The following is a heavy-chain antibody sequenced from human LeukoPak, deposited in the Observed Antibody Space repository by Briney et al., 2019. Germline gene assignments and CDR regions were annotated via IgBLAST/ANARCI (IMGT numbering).Heavy chain of an antibody. CDR1: GFRFSDYW. Sequence: PGGSLRLSCAASGFRFSDYWMTWVRQAPGKGLECVANIATDGSEKYYPDSVKGRFTISRDNAKNSSYLQMNSMRVEDTAVYYCARDVNHDSSGWGQGTLVTVSS. CDR3: ARDVNHDSSG. J-gene: IGHJ4*02. CDR2: IATDGSEK. V-gene: IGHV3-7*01. D-gene: IGHD3-22*01.